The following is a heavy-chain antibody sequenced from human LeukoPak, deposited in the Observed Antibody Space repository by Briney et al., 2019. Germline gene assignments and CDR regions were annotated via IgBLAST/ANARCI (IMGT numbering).Heavy chain of an antibody. CDR2: IRYDGNNK. V-gene: IGHV3-30*02. Sequence: PGGSLRLSCAASGFTFSSYGMHWVRQAPGKGLEWVAFIRYDGNNKYYADFVKGRFTISRDNSKNTLYLHMNSLRTEDTAVYYCAKIEGKYQLANVPDHWGQGTLVTVSS. J-gene: IGHJ4*02. CDR1: GFTFSSYG. CDR3: AKIEGKYQLANVPDH. D-gene: IGHD2-2*01.